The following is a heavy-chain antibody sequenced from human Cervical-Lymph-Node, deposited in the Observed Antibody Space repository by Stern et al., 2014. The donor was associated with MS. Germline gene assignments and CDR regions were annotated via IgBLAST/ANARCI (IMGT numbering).Heavy chain of an antibody. CDR2: VFPSGTH. D-gene: IGHD2-15*01. Sequence: QVQLQESGPGLVKPSGTLSLTCAVSGASISSSNWWRWVRQPPGKGLGVIGAVFPSGTHNYDPSLPSRVPISVDKSKNHFTLRLGSVTAADTAVYYCARDRLEYCRDGTCSIDAFDIWGQGTTVIVSS. CDR3: ARDRLEYCRDGTCSIDAFDI. V-gene: IGHV4-4*02. CDR1: GASISSSNW. J-gene: IGHJ3*02.